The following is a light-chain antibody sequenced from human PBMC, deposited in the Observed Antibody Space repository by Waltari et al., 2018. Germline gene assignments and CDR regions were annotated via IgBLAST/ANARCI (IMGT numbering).Light chain of an antibody. Sequence: QSVLTQPPSVSAAPGQQVTISCSGSSSNIGNNYVSWYQQLPGTAPKLLIFDITKRPAGLPDRFSGSTSVTSATLGITGLQTGDEADYYCGTWDSSLRSVVFGGGTKLTVL. V-gene: IGLV1-51*02. CDR3: GTWDSSLRSVV. J-gene: IGLJ2*01. CDR1: SSNIGNNY. CDR2: DIT.